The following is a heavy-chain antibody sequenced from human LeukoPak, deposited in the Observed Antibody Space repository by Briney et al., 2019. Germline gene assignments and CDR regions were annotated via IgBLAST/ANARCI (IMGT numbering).Heavy chain of an antibody. CDR3: ARGAGSGPYYYYMDV. CDR1: GFTFSSYA. V-gene: IGHV3-64*01. D-gene: IGHD3-3*01. J-gene: IGHJ6*03. CDR2: ISSNGGST. Sequence: GGSLRLSCAASGFTFSSYAMHWVRQAPGKGLEYVSAISSNGGSTYYANSVKGRFTISRDNSKNTLCLQMGSLRAEDMAVYYCARGAGSGPYYYYMDVWGKGTTVTVSS.